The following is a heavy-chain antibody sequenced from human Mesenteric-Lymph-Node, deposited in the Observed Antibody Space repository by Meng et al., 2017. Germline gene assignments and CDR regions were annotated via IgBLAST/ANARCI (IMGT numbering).Heavy chain of an antibody. V-gene: IGHV1-2*02. CDR1: GYTFTGYY. D-gene: IGHD6-19*01. Sequence: ASVNVSCKASGYTFTGYYMHWVRQAPGQGLEWMGWINPNSGGTNYAQKFQGGVTMTRDTSISTAYMELSRLRSDDTAVYYFARGGSSGWYYFDYWGQGTLVTVSS. J-gene: IGHJ4*02. CDR2: INPNSGGT. CDR3: ARGGSSGWYYFDY.